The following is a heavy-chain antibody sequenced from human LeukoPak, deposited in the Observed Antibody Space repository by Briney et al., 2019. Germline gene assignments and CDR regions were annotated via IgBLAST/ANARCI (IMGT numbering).Heavy chain of an antibody. D-gene: IGHD3-10*01. Sequence: SETLSLTCTVSGGSISTYYWNWIRQPPGKGLEWIGYIYHSGSTNYNPSLQSRVTISVDTSKNQFSLKLNSVTAADTAVYYCARHYGPWGQGTLVTVSS. V-gene: IGHV4-59*08. J-gene: IGHJ5*02. CDR2: IYHSGST. CDR1: GGSISTYY. CDR3: ARHYGP.